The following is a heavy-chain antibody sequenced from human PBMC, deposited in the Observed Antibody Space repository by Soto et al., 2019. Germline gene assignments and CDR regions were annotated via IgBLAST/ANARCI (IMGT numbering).Heavy chain of an antibody. Sequence: PSETLSLTCAVYGGSFSDYYWNWIRQPPGKGLEWIGEINHSGSTNYNPSLKSRVTISVDTSKNHFSLKLTSVTAADTAVYFCVSHRNYIVVSGSFFDYWSQGTLVTVSS. D-gene: IGHD6-19*01. CDR2: INHSGST. CDR3: VSHRNYIVVSGSFFDY. CDR1: GGSFSDYY. V-gene: IGHV4-34*01. J-gene: IGHJ4*02.